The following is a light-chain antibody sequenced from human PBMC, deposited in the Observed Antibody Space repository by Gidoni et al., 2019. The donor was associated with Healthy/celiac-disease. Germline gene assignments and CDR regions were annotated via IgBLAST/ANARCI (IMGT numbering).Light chain of an antibody. J-gene: IGKJ4*01. V-gene: IGKV1-27*01. Sequence: DIQTTQSPSPLSASVGDRVTITGRASQGIRNYLAWYQQKPGKVPKLLIYAASTVQSGVPSRFVGNGSGTDFALTVGNLQPEDVAAYYCRKYNSAPQAFGG. CDR2: AAS. CDR3: RKYNSAPQA. CDR1: QGIRNY.